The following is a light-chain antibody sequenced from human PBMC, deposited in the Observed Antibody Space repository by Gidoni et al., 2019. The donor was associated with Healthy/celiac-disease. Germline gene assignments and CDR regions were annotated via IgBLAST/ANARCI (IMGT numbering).Light chain of an antibody. CDR3: QQGSNWRT. J-gene: IGKJ4*01. CDR2: DAS. Sequence: LTQSPATLSLSPGERATLSCRASQSVSSYLAWYQQKPGQAPRLIIYDASNRATGIPARFSGRGSGTDITRTSSSVEPEDLAVYYWQQGSNWRTFXGXTKVEIK. V-gene: IGKV3-11*01. CDR1: QSVSSY.